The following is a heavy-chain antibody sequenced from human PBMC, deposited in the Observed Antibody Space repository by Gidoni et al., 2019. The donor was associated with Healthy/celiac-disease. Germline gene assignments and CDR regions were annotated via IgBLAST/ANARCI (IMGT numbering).Heavy chain of an antibody. CDR1: GYTLTELS. Sequence: VQLVQSGAEVKKPGASVKVSCKVSGYTLTELSMHWVRQAPGKGLEWMGGFDPEDGETIYAQKFQGRVTMTEDTSTDTAYMELSSLRSEDTAVYYCATSPTQMVRGVIAPYFDYWGQGTLVTVSS. J-gene: IGHJ4*02. CDR2: FDPEDGET. D-gene: IGHD3-10*01. V-gene: IGHV1-24*01. CDR3: ATSPTQMVRGVIAPYFDY.